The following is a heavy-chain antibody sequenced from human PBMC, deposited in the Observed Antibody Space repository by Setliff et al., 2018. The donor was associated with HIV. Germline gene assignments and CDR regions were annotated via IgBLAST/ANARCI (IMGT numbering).Heavy chain of an antibody. V-gene: IGHV3-33*08. J-gene: IGHJ3*02. CDR3: SAFEM. CDR2: ISYDGGRK. CDR1: GFTFTKYG. Sequence: GESLKISCVTSGFTFTKYGLHWVRQAPGKGLEWVAVISYDGGRKDYAESVNGRFTISRDDSKSTLYLQMNSPRVEDTAVYYCSAFEMWGQGTMVTVSS.